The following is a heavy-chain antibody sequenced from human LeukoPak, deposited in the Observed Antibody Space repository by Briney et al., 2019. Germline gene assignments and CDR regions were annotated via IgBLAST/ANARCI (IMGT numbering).Heavy chain of an antibody. CDR2: IKKDGSEK. Sequence: GGSLRLSCAASGFTFSIYWMSWFRQAPGKGLEWVAHIKKDGSEKNYVDSVKGRFTISRDNTKNSVYLQMNSLRGEDTGVYYCARALAVAHLSTYYYYMDVWGKGTTVTVSS. J-gene: IGHJ6*03. D-gene: IGHD6-19*01. V-gene: IGHV3-7*01. CDR1: GFTFSIYW. CDR3: ARALAVAHLSTYYYYMDV.